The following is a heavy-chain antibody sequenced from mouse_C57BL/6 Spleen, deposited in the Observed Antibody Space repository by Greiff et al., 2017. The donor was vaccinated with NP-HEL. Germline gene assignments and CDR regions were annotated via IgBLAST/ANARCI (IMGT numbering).Heavy chain of an antibody. Sequence: VQLQQPGAELVKPGASVKLSCKASGYTFTSYWMHWVKQRPGQGLEWIGMIHPNSGSTNYNEKFKSKATLTVDKSSSTAYMQLSSLTSEDSAVYYCARGRDSSGYLYAMDYWGQGTSVTVSS. CDR1: GYTFTSYW. CDR3: ARGRDSSGYLYAMDY. V-gene: IGHV1-64*01. D-gene: IGHD3-2*02. CDR2: IHPNSGST. J-gene: IGHJ4*01.